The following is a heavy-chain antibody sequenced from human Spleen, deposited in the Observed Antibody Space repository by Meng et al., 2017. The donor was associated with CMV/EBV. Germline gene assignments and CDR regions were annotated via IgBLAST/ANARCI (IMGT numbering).Heavy chain of an antibody. V-gene: IGHV4-4*02. CDR3: ARDRTLRGNWFDP. Sequence: ASGGSISSSNWWSWVRQPPGKGLEWIGESYHSGSTNYNPSLKSRVTISVDTSKNQFSLKLSSVTAADTAVYYCARDRTLRGNWFDPWGQGTLVTVSS. D-gene: IGHD2-2*01. CDR2: SYHSGST. CDR1: GGSISSSNW. J-gene: IGHJ5*02.